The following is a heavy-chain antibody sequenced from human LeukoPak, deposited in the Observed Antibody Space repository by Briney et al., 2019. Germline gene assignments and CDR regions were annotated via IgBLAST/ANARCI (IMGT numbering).Heavy chain of an antibody. CDR2: ISSSSSYI. CDR1: GFTFSSYS. CDR3: ARVEGYSSSAFDY. Sequence: PGGSLRLSCAASGFTFSSYSMNWVRQAPGKGLEWVSSISSSSSYIYYADSVKGRFTISRDNAKNSLYLQMNSLRAEDTAVCYCARVEGYSSSAFDYWGQGTLVTVSS. V-gene: IGHV3-21*01. D-gene: IGHD6-6*01. J-gene: IGHJ4*02.